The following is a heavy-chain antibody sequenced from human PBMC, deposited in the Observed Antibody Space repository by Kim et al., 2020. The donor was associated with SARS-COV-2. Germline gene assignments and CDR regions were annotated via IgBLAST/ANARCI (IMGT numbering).Heavy chain of an antibody. D-gene: IGHD6-13*01. CDR2: IYSGGST. CDR1: GFTVSSNY. Sequence: GGSLRLSCAASGFTVSSNYMSWVRQAPGKGLEWVSVIYSGGSTYYADSVKGRFTISRDNSKNTLYLQMNSLRAEDTAVYYCARDQGKGMSSSWYIGRYGMDVWGQGTTVTVSS. V-gene: IGHV3-53*01. J-gene: IGHJ6*02. CDR3: ARDQGKGMSSSWYIGRYGMDV.